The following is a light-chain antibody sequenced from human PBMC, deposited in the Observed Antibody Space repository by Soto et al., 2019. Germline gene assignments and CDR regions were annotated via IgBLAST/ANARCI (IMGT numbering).Light chain of an antibody. CDR1: ALPKQY. V-gene: IGLV3-25*03. Sequence: SYELTQPPWVSVSPGQTARITCTGDALPKQYAYWYQQKPGQAPVLVIYKDSERPSGIPERFSGSSSGTTVTLTISGVQAEDEADYYCQSADSSGTYVFGTGTKLTV. CDR3: QSADSSGTYV. J-gene: IGLJ1*01. CDR2: KDS.